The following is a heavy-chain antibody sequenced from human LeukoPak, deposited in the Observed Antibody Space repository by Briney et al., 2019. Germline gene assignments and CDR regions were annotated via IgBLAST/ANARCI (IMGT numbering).Heavy chain of an antibody. CDR2: INHSGST. D-gene: IGHD3-9*01. CDR3: ARLRYFDWYFDY. V-gene: IGHV4-38-2*02. Sequence: SETLSLTCTVSGYSISSGYYWSWIRQPPGKGLEWIGEINHSGSTNYNPSLKSRVTISVDTSKNQFSLKLSSVTAADTAVYYCARLRYFDWYFDYWGQGTLVTVSS. J-gene: IGHJ4*02. CDR1: GYSISSGYY.